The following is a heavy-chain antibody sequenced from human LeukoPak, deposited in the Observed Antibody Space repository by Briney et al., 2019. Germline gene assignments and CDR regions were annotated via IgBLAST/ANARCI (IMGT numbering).Heavy chain of an antibody. D-gene: IGHD4-17*01. CDR1: GYTFTSYG. CDR2: ISAYNGNT. V-gene: IGHV1-18*01. J-gene: IGHJ3*02. CDR3: ARVGYGDYAGGAFDI. Sequence: ASVKVSCKASGYTFTSYGISWVRQAPGQGLEWMGWISAYNGNTNYAQKLQGRVTMTTDTSTSTAYMELRSLRSDDTAVYYCARVGYGDYAGGAFDIWGQGTMVTVSS.